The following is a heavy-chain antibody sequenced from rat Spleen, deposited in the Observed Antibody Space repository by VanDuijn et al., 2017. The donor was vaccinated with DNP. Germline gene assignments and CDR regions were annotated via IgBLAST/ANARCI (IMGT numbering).Heavy chain of an antibody. CDR2: ITNSGGST. CDR1: GFTFSNYG. D-gene: IGHD4-3*01. Sequence: EVQLVESGGGLVQPGRSLKLSCAASGFTFSNYGMAWVRQAPTKGLEWVASITNSGGSTYYRDSVKGRFTISRDNAKSTLYLQMDSLRSEDTATYYCTTRGATFDYWGQGVMVTVSS. V-gene: IGHV5-27*01. J-gene: IGHJ2*01. CDR3: TTRGATFDY.